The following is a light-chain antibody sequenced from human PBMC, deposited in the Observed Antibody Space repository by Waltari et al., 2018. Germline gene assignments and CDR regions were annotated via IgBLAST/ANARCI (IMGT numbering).Light chain of an antibody. CDR3: QQYYSTPPT. Sequence: DIVMTQSPDSLAVSLGERATINCKSSQSVLYSSNNKNYLAWYQQKPGLPPKLLIYWASTRESGVPDRFSGGGSGTDFTLTISSLQAEDVAVYYCQQYYSTPPTFGQGTKLEIK. CDR1: QSVLYSSNNKNY. CDR2: WAS. J-gene: IGKJ2*01. V-gene: IGKV4-1*01.